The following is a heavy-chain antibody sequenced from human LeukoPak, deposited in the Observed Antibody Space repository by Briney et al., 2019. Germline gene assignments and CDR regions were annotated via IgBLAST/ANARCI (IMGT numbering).Heavy chain of an antibody. CDR3: ARDTAAMYTYYYYGMDV. Sequence: GGSLRLSCAVSGITLSNYGMSWVRQAPGKGLEWVAVISYDGSNKYYADSVKGRFTISRDNSKNTLYLQMNSLRAEDTAVYYCARDTAAMYTYYYYGMDVWGQGTTVTVSS. CDR2: ISYDGSNK. CDR1: GITLSNYG. V-gene: IGHV3-30*03. D-gene: IGHD2-2*01. J-gene: IGHJ6*02.